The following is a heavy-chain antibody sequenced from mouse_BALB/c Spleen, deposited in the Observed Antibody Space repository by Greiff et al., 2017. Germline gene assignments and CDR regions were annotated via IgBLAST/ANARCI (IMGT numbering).Heavy chain of an antibody. V-gene: IGHV1-14*01. J-gene: IGHJ4*01. D-gene: IGHD2-4*01. Sequence: EVQRVESGPELVKPGASVKMSCKASGYTFTSYVMHWVKQKPGQGLEWIGYINPYNDGTKYNEKFKGKATLTSDKSSSTAYMELSSLTSEDSAVYYCASRSTMITTEYAMDYWGQGTSVTVSA. CDR1: GYTFTSYV. CDR3: ASRSTMITTEYAMDY. CDR2: INPYNDGT.